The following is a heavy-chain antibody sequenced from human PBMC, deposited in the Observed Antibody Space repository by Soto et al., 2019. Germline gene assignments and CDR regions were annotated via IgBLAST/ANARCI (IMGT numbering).Heavy chain of an antibody. CDR1: GGTFCSYA. V-gene: IGHV1-69*06. D-gene: IGHD3-22*01. CDR2: IIPIFGTA. CDR3: AREGYPYYYDSSGYYYAH. Sequence: ASVQVSCNACGGTFCSYAISWVLQPPGQGGEWMGGIIPIFGTANYAKKFQGRVTIPADKSTSTAYMELSSLRSEDTAVYYCAREGYPYYYDSSGYYYAHWGQGTLVTVS. J-gene: IGHJ4*02.